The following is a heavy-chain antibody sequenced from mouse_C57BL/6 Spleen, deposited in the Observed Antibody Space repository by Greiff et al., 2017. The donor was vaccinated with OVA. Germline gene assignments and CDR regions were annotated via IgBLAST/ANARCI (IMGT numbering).Heavy chain of an antibody. D-gene: IGHD1-1*01. CDR1: GFTFSSYG. CDR2: ISSGGSYT. CDR3: ARYYGSPFAY. Sequence: EVKLVESGGDLVKPGGSLKLSCAASGFTFSSYGMSWVRQTPDQRLEWVATISSGGSYTYYPDSVKGRFTISRDNAKNTLYLQMSSLKSEDTAMYYCARYYGSPFAYWGQGTLVTVSA. V-gene: IGHV5-6*01. J-gene: IGHJ3*01.